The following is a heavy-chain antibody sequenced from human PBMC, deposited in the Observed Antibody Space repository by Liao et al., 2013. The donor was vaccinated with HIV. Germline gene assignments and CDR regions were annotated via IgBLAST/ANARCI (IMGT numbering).Heavy chain of an antibody. V-gene: IGHV4-4*07. CDR2: IYTSGST. Sequence: QVQLQESGPGLVKPSETLSLTCTVSGGSISSYYWSWIRQPAGKGLEWIGRIYTSGSTNYNPSLKSRVTMSVDTSKNQFSLKLSSVTAADTAVYYCARDLSTIFGVVIIGLHAFDIWGQGTMVTVSS. CDR3: ARDLSTIFGVVIIGLHAFDI. CDR1: GGSISSYY. D-gene: IGHD3-3*01. J-gene: IGHJ3*02.